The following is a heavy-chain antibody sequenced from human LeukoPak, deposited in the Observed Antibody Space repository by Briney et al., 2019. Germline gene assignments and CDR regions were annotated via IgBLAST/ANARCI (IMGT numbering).Heavy chain of an antibody. CDR1: VGSLSGYY. Sequence: TETLSLTCADYVGSLSGYYWRLIRQPPRKGREWMGEINFSGSTNYNPSPTSRITMSVDPSRNKFSLNLSSVTAADTAVYYCARRILGPWRQFDLWGRGTLVTVSS. CDR2: INFSGST. CDR3: ARRILGPWRQFDL. J-gene: IGHJ2*01. V-gene: IGHV4-34*01. D-gene: IGHD3/OR15-3a*01.